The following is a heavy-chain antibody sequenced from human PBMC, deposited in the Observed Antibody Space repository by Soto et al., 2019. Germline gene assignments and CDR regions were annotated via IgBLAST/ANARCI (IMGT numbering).Heavy chain of an antibody. CDR2: ISSSSSYI. CDR3: ASFLSGGYCGYDAFDI. J-gene: IGHJ3*02. V-gene: IGHV3-21*01. Sequence: VRQAPGKGLEWVSSISSSSSYIYYADSVKGRFTISRDNAKNSLYLQMNSLRAEDTAVYYCASFLSGGYCGYDAFDIWGQGTMVTVSS. D-gene: IGHD2-21*01.